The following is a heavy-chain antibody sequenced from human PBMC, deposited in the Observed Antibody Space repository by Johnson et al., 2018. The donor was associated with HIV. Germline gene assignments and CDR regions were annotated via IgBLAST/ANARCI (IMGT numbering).Heavy chain of an antibody. CDR1: GFTFSSYW. V-gene: IGHV3-7*03. D-gene: IGHD3-10*01. CDR3: ARVGGDLWFGESTLDVFDI. CDR2: IKQDGSEK. J-gene: IGHJ3*02. Sequence: VQLVESGGGLVQRGGSLRLSCAASGFTFSSYWMTWVCQAPGKGLEWVANIKQDGSEKYYVDSVKGRFTISRDNAKNSLYLQMNSLRAEDTALYYCARVGGDLWFGESTLDVFDIWGQGTMVTVSS.